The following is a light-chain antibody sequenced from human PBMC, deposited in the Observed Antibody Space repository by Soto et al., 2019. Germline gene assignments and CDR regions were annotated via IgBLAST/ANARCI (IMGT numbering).Light chain of an antibody. CDR1: SSDVGGYNY. CDR3: SSYAGSDIFV. Sequence: QSALTQPHSASGSPGQSLTISCTGTSSDVGGYNYVFWYQQHPGKAPKLMIYEVNKRPSGVPDRFSGSKSGNTASLTVSGLQAEDEADYYCSSYAGSDIFVFGGGAKVTVL. CDR2: EVN. J-gene: IGLJ2*01. V-gene: IGLV2-8*01.